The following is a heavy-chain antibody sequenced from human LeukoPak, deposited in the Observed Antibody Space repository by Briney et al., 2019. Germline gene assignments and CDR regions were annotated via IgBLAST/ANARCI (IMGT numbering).Heavy chain of an antibody. D-gene: IGHD3-22*01. CDR1: GFTISSYG. Sequence: GGTLRLSCAASGFTISSYGMHWVRQAPGQGLELVAVIWYDGSNKYYADSVKGRFTISRDNSKNTLYLQMNSLRAEDTAVYYCARDRTYYYDSSGYFGYFDYWGQGTLVTVSS. CDR2: IWYDGSNK. J-gene: IGHJ4*02. V-gene: IGHV3-33*01. CDR3: ARDRTYYYDSSGYFGYFDY.